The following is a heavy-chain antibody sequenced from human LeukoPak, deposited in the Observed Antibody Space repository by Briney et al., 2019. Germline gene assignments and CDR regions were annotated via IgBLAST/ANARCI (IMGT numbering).Heavy chain of an antibody. CDR3: ASPYYYDGSSYYHFFDH. D-gene: IGHD3-22*01. V-gene: IGHV3-30*04. Sequence: GGSLRLSFAAPGFPLRNYPVTWVPKAPGKGLEWEPVLQYDGTTKYYADSVKGRFTISRDNSRNTLYLQMNNLRTEDTAVYYCASPYYYDGSSYYHFFDHWGQGTLVTVSS. CDR1: GFPLRNYP. J-gene: IGHJ4*02. CDR2: LQYDGTTK.